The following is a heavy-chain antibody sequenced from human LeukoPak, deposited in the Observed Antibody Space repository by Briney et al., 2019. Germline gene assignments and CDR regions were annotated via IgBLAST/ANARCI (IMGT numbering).Heavy chain of an antibody. Sequence: PSETLSLTCAVYGGSFSGYSWTWIRQPPGKGLEWIGEINHSGTTDYNPSLQSRVTISLDTSKNQFSLKVTSVTAADTAVYYCARHPFRGIVVVPAAMRGFDPWGQGTLVTVSS. CDR2: INHSGTT. J-gene: IGHJ5*02. CDR1: GGSFSGYS. CDR3: ARHPFRGIVVVPAAMRGFDP. D-gene: IGHD2-2*01. V-gene: IGHV4-34*01.